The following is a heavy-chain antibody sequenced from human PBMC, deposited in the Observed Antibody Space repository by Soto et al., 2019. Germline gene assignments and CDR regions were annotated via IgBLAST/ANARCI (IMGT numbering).Heavy chain of an antibody. J-gene: IGHJ6*02. V-gene: IGHV4-31*03. D-gene: IGHD3-3*01. CDR2: IYYSGST. Sequence: SETLSLTCTVSGGSISSGGYYWSWIRQHPGKGLEWIGYIYYSGSTYYNPSLKSRVTISVDTSKNQFSLKLSSVTAADTAVYYCARSISLTASTIFGVVKSGAGGMDVWGQGTTVTVSS. CDR1: GGSISSGGYY. CDR3: ARSISLTASTIFGVVKSGAGGMDV.